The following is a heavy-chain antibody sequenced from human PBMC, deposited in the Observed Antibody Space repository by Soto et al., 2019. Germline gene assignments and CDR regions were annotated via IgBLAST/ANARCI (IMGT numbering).Heavy chain of an antibody. Sequence: GESLKISCKGSGYSFTSYWITWVRQMPGKGLEWMGRIDPSDSYTNYSPSFQGHVTIPADKSISTAYLQWSSLKASDTAMYYCARLAMASRRGYYGMDVWGQGTTVTVSS. D-gene: IGHD3-16*01. J-gene: IGHJ6*02. CDR1: GYSFTSYW. CDR3: ARLAMASRRGYYGMDV. V-gene: IGHV5-10-1*01. CDR2: IDPSDSYT.